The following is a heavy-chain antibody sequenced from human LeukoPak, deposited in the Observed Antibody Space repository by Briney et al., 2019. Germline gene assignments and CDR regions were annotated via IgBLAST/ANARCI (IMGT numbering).Heavy chain of an antibody. CDR1: GGSINSYY. J-gene: IGHJ6*02. D-gene: IGHD1-26*01. V-gene: IGHV4-59*01. CDR3: ARGRSNYYGMDV. Sequence: SETLSLTCTVSGGSINSYYWNWIRRPPGKGLEWIGYIYYNGNTNYSPSLKSRVTMSVDTSKNLFSLKVSSVTAADTAVYYCARGRSNYYGMDVWGQGTTVTVSS. CDR2: IYYNGNT.